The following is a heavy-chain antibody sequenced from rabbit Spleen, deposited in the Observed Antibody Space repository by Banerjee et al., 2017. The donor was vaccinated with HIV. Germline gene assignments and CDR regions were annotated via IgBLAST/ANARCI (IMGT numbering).Heavy chain of an antibody. V-gene: IGHV1S40*01. CDR2: IYTGSGTVT. D-gene: IGHD3-1*01. J-gene: IGHJ4*01. Sequence: QSLEESGGGLVKPGASLTLTCKASGFDFSRTCWIFWVRQAPGKGLEWIAYIYTGSGTVTDYANWAKGRFTITRTSSTTVTLQMTSLTAADTATYFCATGGPAAGDGINLWGQGTLVTVS. CDR3: ATGGPAAGDGINL. CDR1: GFDFSRTCW.